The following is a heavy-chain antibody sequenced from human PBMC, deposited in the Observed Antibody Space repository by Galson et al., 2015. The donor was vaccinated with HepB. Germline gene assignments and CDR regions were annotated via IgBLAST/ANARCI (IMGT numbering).Heavy chain of an antibody. J-gene: IGHJ4*02. D-gene: IGHD6-13*01. CDR3: ARSSLAAGVPSDF. Sequence: QSGAEVNKPGESMKISCKGSGYSFTRYWIGWVRQMLGKGLEWLGIISAGDSETRYSPPFQGQVTIPADKSISTAYLQRSSLNASDTAIYYCARSSLAAGVPSDFWGQGTLVTVSS. CDR2: ISAGDSET. V-gene: IGHV5-51*01. CDR1: GYSFTRYW.